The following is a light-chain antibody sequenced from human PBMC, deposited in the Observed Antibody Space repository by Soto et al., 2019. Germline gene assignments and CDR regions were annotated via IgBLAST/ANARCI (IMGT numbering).Light chain of an antibody. CDR2: GAS. CDR3: QQYCSSPPWT. J-gene: IGKJ1*01. V-gene: IGKV3-20*01. Sequence: IVLTQSPGTLSLSPGERATLSCRASQSVSSSFLAWYQQKPGQAPRLLIYGASSRATGIPDRFSGSGSGTDFTLTISRLEPEDFAVYYCQQYCSSPPWTFGQGTKVDI. CDR1: QSVSSSF.